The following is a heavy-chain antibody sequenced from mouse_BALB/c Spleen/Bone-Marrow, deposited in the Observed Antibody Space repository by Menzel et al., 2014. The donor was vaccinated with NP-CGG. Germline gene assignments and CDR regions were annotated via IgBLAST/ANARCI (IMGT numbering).Heavy chain of an antibody. CDR2: INSNGGST. Sequence: EVKLEESGGGLVQPGGSLKLSCAASGFTFSSYGMSWVRPTPDKRLELVATINSNGGSTYYPDSVKGRFTISRDNAKNTLYLQMSSLKSEDTAMYYCARDYYGSSYAMDYWGQGTSVTVSS. D-gene: IGHD1-1*01. V-gene: IGHV5-6-3*01. CDR1: GFTFSSYG. CDR3: ARDYYGSSYAMDY. J-gene: IGHJ4*01.